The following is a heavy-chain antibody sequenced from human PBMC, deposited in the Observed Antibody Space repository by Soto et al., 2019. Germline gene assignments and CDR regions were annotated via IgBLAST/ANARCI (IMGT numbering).Heavy chain of an antibody. CDR3: AKVREDIVLLVVLDY. V-gene: IGHV3-30*18. J-gene: IGHJ4*02. CDR2: MSLDGSDI. Sequence: GGSLRLSCAASGFDFSNYVLHWVRQAPGKGLEWVAVMSLDGSDIYYADSVKGRFTISRDNSKNTLYLQMSNPRPEDTAVYYCAKVREDIVLLVVLDYWCQGTLVTVSS. D-gene: IGHD2-8*01. CDR1: GFDFSNYV.